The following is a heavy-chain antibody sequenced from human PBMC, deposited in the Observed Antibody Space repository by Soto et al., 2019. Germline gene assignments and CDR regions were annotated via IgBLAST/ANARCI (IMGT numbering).Heavy chain of an antibody. CDR3: ARDSPVGTGTTQHFNWYFDL. D-gene: IGHD1-7*01. Sequence: QVQLVESGGGVVQPGRSLRLSCAASGFTFSSYAMHWVRQAPGKGLEWVAVISYDGSNKYYADSVKGRFTISRDNSKNTLYLQMNSLRAEDTAVYYCARDSPVGTGTTQHFNWYFDLWGRGTLVTVSS. CDR1: GFTFSSYA. CDR2: ISYDGSNK. J-gene: IGHJ2*01. V-gene: IGHV3-30-3*01.